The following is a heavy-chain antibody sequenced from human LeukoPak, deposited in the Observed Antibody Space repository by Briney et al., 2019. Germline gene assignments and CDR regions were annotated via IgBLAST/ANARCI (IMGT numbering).Heavy chain of an antibody. V-gene: IGHV3-20*04. D-gene: IGHD2-21*02. Sequence: GGSLRLSCAASGFTFDNYGMTWIRQAPGKGLEWVSGINWNGGSTSYAYSVKGRFTISRGNSKNYLYLQMNSLRAEDTALYYCARGFYCGGDCYVDYWGQGTLVTVSS. CDR3: ARGFYCGGDCYVDY. J-gene: IGHJ4*02. CDR1: GFTFDNYG. CDR2: INWNGGST.